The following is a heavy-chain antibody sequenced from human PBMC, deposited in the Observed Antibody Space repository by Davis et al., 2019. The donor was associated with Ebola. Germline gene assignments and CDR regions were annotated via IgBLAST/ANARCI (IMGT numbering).Heavy chain of an antibody. CDR3: ARDTGELPFVGMDV. CDR1: GFTFSSYE. CDR2: ISSSGSTI. V-gene: IGHV3-48*03. Sequence: GESLKISCAASGFTFSSYEMNWVRQAPGKGLEWVSYISSSGSTIYYADSVKGRFTISRDNAKNSLYLQMNSLRAEDTAVYYCARDTGELPFVGMDVWGQGTTVTVSS. D-gene: IGHD2-15*01. J-gene: IGHJ6*02.